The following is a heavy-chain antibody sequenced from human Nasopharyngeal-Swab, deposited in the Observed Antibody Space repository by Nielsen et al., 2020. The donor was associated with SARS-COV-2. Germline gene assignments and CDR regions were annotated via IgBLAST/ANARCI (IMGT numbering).Heavy chain of an antibody. J-gene: IGHJ3*02. CDR1: GFTFSDYY. CDR2: ISSSGSTI. Sequence: GGSLRRSCAASGFTFSDYYMSWIRQAPGKGLEWVSYISSSGSTIYYVDSVKGRFTISMDNAKNSLYLQMNSLRAEDTAVYYCASSQAYNWNDSGAFDIWGQGTMVTVSS. V-gene: IGHV3-11*04. CDR3: ASSQAYNWNDSGAFDI. D-gene: IGHD1-1*01.